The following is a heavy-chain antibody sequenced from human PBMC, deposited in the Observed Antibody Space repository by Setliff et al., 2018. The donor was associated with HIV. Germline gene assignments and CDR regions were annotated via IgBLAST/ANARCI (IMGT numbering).Heavy chain of an antibody. J-gene: IGHJ6*02. CDR2: IYPGDSEI. Sequence: GESLKISCEASGYSFTSYWIGWVRQLPGKGLEWMGIIYPGDSEIGYSPSFQGQVTISADKSIRTAYLQWSSLKASDTATYYCARHINSYWYGDGMDVWGQGTTVTVSS. V-gene: IGHV5-51*01. D-gene: IGHD2-8*02. CDR3: ARHINSYWYGDGMDV. CDR1: GYSFTSYW.